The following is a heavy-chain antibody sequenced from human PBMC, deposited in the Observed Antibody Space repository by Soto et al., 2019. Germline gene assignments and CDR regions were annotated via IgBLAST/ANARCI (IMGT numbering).Heavy chain of an antibody. D-gene: IGHD2-21*02. CDR2: ISYDGSNK. CDR1: GFTFSSYG. J-gene: IGHJ1*01. CDR3: AKDRLASDPGYFQH. Sequence: GGSLRLSCAASGFTFSSYGMHWVRQAPGKGLEWVAVISYDGSNKYYADSVKGRFTISRDNSKNTLYLQMNSLRAEDTAVYYCAKDRLASDPGYFQHWGQGTLVTVSS. V-gene: IGHV3-30*18.